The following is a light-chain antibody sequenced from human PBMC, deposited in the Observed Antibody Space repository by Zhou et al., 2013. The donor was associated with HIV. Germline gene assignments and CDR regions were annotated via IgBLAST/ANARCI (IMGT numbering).Light chain of an antibody. Sequence: EIVLTQSPATLSLSPGERATLSCRASQSVSSYLAWYQQKPGQAPRLLIYGASNRATGIPARFSGSGSGTDFTLTITALQPDDFATYSCQQYKTVPLTFGGGTRV. J-gene: IGKJ4*01. V-gene: IGKV3-11*01. CDR3: QQYKTVPLT. CDR2: GAS. CDR1: QSVSSY.